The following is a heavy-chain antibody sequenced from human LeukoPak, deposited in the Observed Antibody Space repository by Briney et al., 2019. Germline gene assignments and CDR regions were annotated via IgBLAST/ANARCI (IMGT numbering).Heavy chain of an antibody. CDR2: ISDSSAM. CDR1: GGSFSAYY. Sequence: PSETLSLNCAVYGGSFSAYYWSWVRQPPGKGLEWVSYISDSSAMYYADSVRGRFTISRENDKNSLFLQMNSLRAEDTAVYYCARDGGYSGYDADCWGQGTLVTVSS. D-gene: IGHD5-12*01. J-gene: IGHJ4*02. CDR3: ARDGGYSGYDADC. V-gene: IGHV3-69-1*01.